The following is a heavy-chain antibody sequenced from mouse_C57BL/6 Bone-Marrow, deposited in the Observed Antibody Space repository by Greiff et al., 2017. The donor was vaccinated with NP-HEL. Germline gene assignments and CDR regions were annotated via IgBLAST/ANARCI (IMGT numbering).Heavy chain of an antibody. J-gene: IGHJ2*01. Sequence: EVQLQQSGAELVRPGASVKLSCTASGFNIKDDYMHWVKQRPEQGLEWIGWIDPENGDTEYASKFQGKATITADTSSNTAYLQLSSLTSEDTAVYYCTTGYYGSSYYCDYWGQGTTLTVSS. V-gene: IGHV14-4*01. CDR3: TTGYYGSSYYCDY. CDR2: IDPENGDT. CDR1: GFNIKDDY. D-gene: IGHD1-1*01.